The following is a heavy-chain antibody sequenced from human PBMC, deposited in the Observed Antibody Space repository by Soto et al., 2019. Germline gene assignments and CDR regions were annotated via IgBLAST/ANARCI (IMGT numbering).Heavy chain of an antibody. D-gene: IGHD6-19*01. CDR3: ATEDITVAAPAGYFQH. CDR1: GFTVRSNY. Sequence: GGSLRLSCAASGFTVRSNYMSWVRQAPGKGLEWVSVIYSGGSTYYADSVKGRFTISRDNSKNTLYLQMNSLRAEDTAVYYCATEDITVAAPAGYFQHWGQGTLVTVSS. J-gene: IGHJ1*01. CDR2: IYSGGST. V-gene: IGHV3-66*01.